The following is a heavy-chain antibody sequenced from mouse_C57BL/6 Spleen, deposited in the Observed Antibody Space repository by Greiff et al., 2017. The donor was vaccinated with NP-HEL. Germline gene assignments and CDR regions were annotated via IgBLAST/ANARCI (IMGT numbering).Heavy chain of an antibody. Sequence: VQLQQPGAELVMPGASVKLSCKASGYTITSYWMHWVKQRPGQGLEWIGEIDPSDSYTNYNQQFKGKSTLTVDKSSSTAYMQLSSLTSDDSAVYYCARDSSGYGFDYWGQGTTLTVSS. CDR1: GYTITSYW. CDR2: IDPSDSYT. D-gene: IGHD3-2*02. CDR3: ARDSSGYGFDY. J-gene: IGHJ2*01. V-gene: IGHV1-69*01.